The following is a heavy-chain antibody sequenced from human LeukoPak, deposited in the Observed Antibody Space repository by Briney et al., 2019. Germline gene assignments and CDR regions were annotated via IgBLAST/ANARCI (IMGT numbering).Heavy chain of an antibody. Sequence: PSQTLSLTCTVSGGSISSGSYYWSWIRQPAGKGLEWIGRIYTSGSTNYNPSLKSRVTISVDTSKNQFSLKLSSVTAADTAVYYCARQTFGVLYFDSWGLGTLVIVSS. CDR1: GGSISSGSYY. CDR2: IYTSGST. J-gene: IGHJ4*02. CDR3: ARQTFGVLYFDS. V-gene: IGHV4-61*02. D-gene: IGHD3-16*01.